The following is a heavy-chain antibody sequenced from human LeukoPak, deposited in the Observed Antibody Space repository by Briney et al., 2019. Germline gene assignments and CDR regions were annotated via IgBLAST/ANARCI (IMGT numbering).Heavy chain of an antibody. V-gene: IGHV3-74*03. Sequence: PGGSLRLSCAASGFTFRSHWMHWVRQAPGKGPVWVSRINSDGGSTTYADAVKGRFTISRDNANNTLYLQMNSLRAEDTAVYYCVRDSYSSDWDWGQGTLVTVSS. D-gene: IGHD6-19*01. J-gene: IGHJ4*02. CDR3: VRDSYSSDWD. CDR2: INSDGGST. CDR1: GFTFRSHW.